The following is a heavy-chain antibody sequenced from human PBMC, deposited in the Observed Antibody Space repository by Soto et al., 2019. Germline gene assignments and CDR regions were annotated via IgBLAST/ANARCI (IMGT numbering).Heavy chain of an antibody. J-gene: IGHJ4*02. CDR3: ARDPILGYYDFWSGSFDY. CDR2: IYYSGST. D-gene: IGHD3-3*01. V-gene: IGHV4-31*03. Sequence: SETLSLTCTVSGGSISSGGYYWSWIRQHPGKGLEWIGYIYYSGSTYYNPSLKSRATISVDTSKNQFSLKLSSVTAADTAVYYCARDPILGYYDFWSGSFDYWGQGTLVTVSS. CDR1: GGSISSGGYY.